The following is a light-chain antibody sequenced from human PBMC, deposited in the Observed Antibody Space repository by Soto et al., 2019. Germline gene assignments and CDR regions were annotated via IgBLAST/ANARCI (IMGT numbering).Light chain of an antibody. Sequence: DIQMTQSPSSLSASVGDRVTITCRASQSISSYLNWYQQKPGKAPTLLIYAASSLQSGVPSRFSVSGSGTNFTLTISSLQPEDFATYYCQQSYSTLTFGPGTKVDIK. J-gene: IGKJ3*01. CDR2: AAS. V-gene: IGKV1-39*01. CDR3: QQSYSTLT. CDR1: QSISSY.